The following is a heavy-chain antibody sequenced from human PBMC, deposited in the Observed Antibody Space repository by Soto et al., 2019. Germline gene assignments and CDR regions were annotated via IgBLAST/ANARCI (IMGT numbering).Heavy chain of an antibody. CDR3: ARDLGYYASSGYFDY. CDR2: IGSSDNII. CDR1: GFTFSDYY. Sequence: QVQLVESGGGLVKPGGSLRLSCAASGFTFSDYYMSWIRQAPGKGLEWVSYIGSSDNIIYYADSVKGRFTISRDNAKNSLYLQMNSLRAEDTAVYYCARDLGYYASSGYFDYWGQGTLVTVSS. D-gene: IGHD3-22*01. J-gene: IGHJ4*02. V-gene: IGHV3-11*01.